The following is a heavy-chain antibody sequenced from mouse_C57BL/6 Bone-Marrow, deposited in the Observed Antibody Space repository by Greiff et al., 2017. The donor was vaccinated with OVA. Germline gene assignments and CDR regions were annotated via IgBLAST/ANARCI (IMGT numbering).Heavy chain of an antibody. CDR2: IDPEDGDT. CDR1: GFTIKDYY. J-gene: IGHJ3*01. D-gene: IGHD1-1*01. V-gene: IGHV14-1*01. CDR3: TTNYYGSSYEFSWFAY. Sequence: VQLQQSGAELVRPGASVKLSCTASGFTIKDYYMHWVKQRPEQGLEWIGRIDPEDGDTEYAPKFQGKATMTADTSSNTAYLQLSSLPSEDTAVYYCTTNYYGSSYEFSWFAYWGQGTLVTVSA.